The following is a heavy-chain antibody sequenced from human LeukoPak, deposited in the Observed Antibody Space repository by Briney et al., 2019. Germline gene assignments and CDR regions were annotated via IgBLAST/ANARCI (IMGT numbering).Heavy chain of an antibody. CDR2: IIPIFGTA. J-gene: IGHJ4*02. Sequence: SVKVSCKASGGSFSSYAISWVRQAPGQGLEWMGGIIPIFGTANYAQEFQGRVTITTDESTSTAYMELSSLRSEDTAVYYCARDTAAAGTYYFDYWGQGTLVTVSS. V-gene: IGHV1-69*05. CDR3: ARDTAAAGTYYFDY. CDR1: GGSFSSYA. D-gene: IGHD6-13*01.